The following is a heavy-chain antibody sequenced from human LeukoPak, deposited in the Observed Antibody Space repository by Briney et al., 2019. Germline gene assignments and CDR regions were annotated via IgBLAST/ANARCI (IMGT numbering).Heavy chain of an antibody. CDR1: GGSISSYY. CDR3: AGEDDSYDY. CDR2: IYYSGST. V-gene: IGHV4-59*08. D-gene: IGHD5-18*01. J-gene: IGHJ4*02. Sequence: PSETLSLTCTVSGGSISSYYRSWIRQPPGKGLEWIGYIYYSGSTNYNPSLKSRVTISVDTSKNQFSLKLSSVTAADTAVYYCAGEDDSYDYWGQGTLVTVSS.